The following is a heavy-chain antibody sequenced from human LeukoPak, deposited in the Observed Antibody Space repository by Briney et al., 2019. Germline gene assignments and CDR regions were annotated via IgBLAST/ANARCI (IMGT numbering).Heavy chain of an antibody. D-gene: IGHD2-15*01. CDR2: ISYDGNHK. CDR1: GFTFSTYA. V-gene: IGHV3-30-3*01. CDR3: ASGDDCSGGTCYKNSWFDP. Sequence: GGSLRLSCAASGFTFSTYAIHWVRQAPGKGLEWVTVISYDGNHKYYADSVKGRFTISRDNSRNTLYLQMNNLRTEDTAVYYCASGDDCSGGTCYKNSWFDPWGQGTLVTVSS. J-gene: IGHJ5*02.